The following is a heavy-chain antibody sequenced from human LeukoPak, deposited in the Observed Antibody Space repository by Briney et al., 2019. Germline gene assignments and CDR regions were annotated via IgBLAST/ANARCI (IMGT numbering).Heavy chain of an antibody. J-gene: IGHJ4*02. CDR3: ARHIYYDSSGYYPPYFDY. CDR2: ISGSGGST. Sequence: GGSLRLSCVVSGFTFSSYAMSWVRQAPGKGLEWVSGISGSGGSTYYADSVKGRFTISRDNTKNTLYLQMNSLRAEDTAVYYCARHIYYDSSGYYPPYFDYWGQGTLVTVSS. CDR1: GFTFSSYA. D-gene: IGHD3-22*01. V-gene: IGHV3-23*01.